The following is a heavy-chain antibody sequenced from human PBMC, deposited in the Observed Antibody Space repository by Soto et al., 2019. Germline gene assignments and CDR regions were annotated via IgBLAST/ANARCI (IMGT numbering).Heavy chain of an antibody. V-gene: IGHV4-59*01. CDR1: GGSISSYY. J-gene: IGHJ4*02. CDR3: ARGMGSPDY. Sequence: SETLSLTCIVSGGSISSYYWSWIRQPPGKGLEWIGYIYYSGSTNYNPSLKSRVTISVDTSKNQFSLKLTSVTAADTAVYYCARGMGSPDYWGQGTLVTVSS. CDR2: IYYSGST. D-gene: IGHD1-26*01.